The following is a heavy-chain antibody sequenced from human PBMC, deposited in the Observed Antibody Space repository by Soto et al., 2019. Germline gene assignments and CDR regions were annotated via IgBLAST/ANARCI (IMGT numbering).Heavy chain of an antibody. J-gene: IGHJ6*02. V-gene: IGHV3-30*18. CDR1: GFTFSSYD. CDR3: AKDDPKYGSGSYYTLQLRTEKIYYYYGMDV. Sequence: WGSLRLSCAASGFTFSSYDRHWVRQAPGKGLEWVAVISYDGSNKYYADSVKGRFTISRDNSKNTLYLQMNSLRAEDTAVYYCAKDDPKYGSGSYYTLQLRTEKIYYYYGMDVWGQGTTVTVS. CDR2: ISYDGSNK. D-gene: IGHD3-10*01.